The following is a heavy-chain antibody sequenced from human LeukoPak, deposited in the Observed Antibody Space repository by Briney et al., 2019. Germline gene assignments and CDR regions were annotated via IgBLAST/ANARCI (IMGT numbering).Heavy chain of an antibody. CDR3: ATGGYYPKYFQH. CDR1: GYTLTELS. V-gene: IGHV1-24*01. Sequence: ASVKVSCKVSGYTLTELSKHWVRQAPGKGLEWMGGFDPEDGETIYAQKFQGRVTMTEDTSTDTAYMELSSLRSEDTAVYYCATGGYYPKYFQHWGQGTLVTVSS. CDR2: FDPEDGET. D-gene: IGHD3-22*01. J-gene: IGHJ1*01.